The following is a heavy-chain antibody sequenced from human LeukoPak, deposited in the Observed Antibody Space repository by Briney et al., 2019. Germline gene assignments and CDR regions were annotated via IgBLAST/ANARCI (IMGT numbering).Heavy chain of an antibody. CDR2: LYHSVSA. CDR3: ARQHDSYYYYYIDV. Sequence: PSETLSLTCAVSGYSISNGYYWVWIRQPPGRGLEWIGSLYHSVSAYYNTSLRSRVSMSVDTSKNQFSLTLSFVTAADTAVCYCARQHDSYYYYYIDVWGSGTTVTVSS. V-gene: IGHV4-38-2*01. J-gene: IGHJ6*03. CDR1: GYSISNGYY.